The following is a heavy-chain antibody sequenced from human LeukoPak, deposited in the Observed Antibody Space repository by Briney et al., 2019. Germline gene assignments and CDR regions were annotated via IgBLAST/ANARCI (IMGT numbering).Heavy chain of an antibody. Sequence: GASVKVSCKASGGTFSSYAISWVRQAPGQGLEWMGGIIPIFGTANYAQKFQGRVTITADESTSTAYMELSSLRSEDTAVYYCAREKVAATQVGWFDPWGQGTLVTVSS. D-gene: IGHD2-15*01. V-gene: IGHV1-69*13. CDR2: IIPIFGTA. CDR3: AREKVAATQVGWFDP. CDR1: GGTFSSYA. J-gene: IGHJ5*02.